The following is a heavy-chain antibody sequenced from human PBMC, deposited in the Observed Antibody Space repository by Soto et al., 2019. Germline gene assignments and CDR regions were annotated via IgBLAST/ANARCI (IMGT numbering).Heavy chain of an antibody. V-gene: IGHV4-39*01. Sequence: QLQLQESGPGLVKPSETLSLTCTVSGGSISSSSYYWGWIRQPPGKGLEWIGSIYYSGSTYYNPSLQSRVTISVETPKNQFARKLGSVPAADRAVYYGARRRGGWGDRIDYWGQGTLVTVSS. CDR3: ARRRGGWGDRIDY. CDR2: IYYSGST. J-gene: IGHJ4*02. CDR1: GGSISSSSYY. D-gene: IGHD1-26*01.